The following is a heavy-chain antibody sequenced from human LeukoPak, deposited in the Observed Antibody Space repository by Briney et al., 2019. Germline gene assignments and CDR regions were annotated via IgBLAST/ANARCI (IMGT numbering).Heavy chain of an antibody. J-gene: IGHJ4*02. CDR1: GYTFTSNY. V-gene: IGHV1-2*02. D-gene: IGHD2-21*02. CDR2: INPNSGGT. CDR3: ARASSCGAGCYYYFDY. Sequence: VASVKVSCKASGYTFTSNYLHWVRQAPGQGLECMGWINPNSGGTNYAQKFQGRVAMTRDTSINTAYMELSSLRSDDTAVYFCARASSCGAGCYYYFDYWGQGTLVAVSS.